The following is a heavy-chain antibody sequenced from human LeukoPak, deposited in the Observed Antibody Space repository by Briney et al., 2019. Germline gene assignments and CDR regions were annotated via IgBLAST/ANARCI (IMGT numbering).Heavy chain of an antibody. V-gene: IGHV3-30-3*01. J-gene: IGHJ3*02. D-gene: IGHD2-15*01. CDR3: ARGYSRAAFDI. CDR2: ISYDGSNK. CDR1: GFTFSSYA. Sequence: AGGSLRLSCAASGFTFSSYAMHWVRQAPGKGLEWVAVISYDGSNKYYADSVKGRFTISRDNSKNTLYLQMNSLRAEDTAVYYCARGYSRAAFDIWGQGTMVTVSS.